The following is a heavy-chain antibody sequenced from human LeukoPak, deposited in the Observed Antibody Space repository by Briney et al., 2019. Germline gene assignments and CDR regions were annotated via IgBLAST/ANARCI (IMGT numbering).Heavy chain of an antibody. D-gene: IGHD5-12*01. Sequence: PGGSLRLSCAASGFTFSSYSMNWVRQAPGKGLEWVSSISSSSSYIYYADSVKGRFTISRDNAKNSLYLQMNSLRAEDTAVYYCARPSSGHEIADAFDTWGQGTMVTVSS. J-gene: IGHJ3*02. CDR2: ISSSSSYI. CDR3: ARPSSGHEIADAFDT. CDR1: GFTFSSYS. V-gene: IGHV3-21*01.